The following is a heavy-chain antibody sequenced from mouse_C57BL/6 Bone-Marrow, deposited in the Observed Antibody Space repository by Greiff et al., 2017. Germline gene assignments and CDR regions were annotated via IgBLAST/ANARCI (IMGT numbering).Heavy chain of an antibody. CDR3: ARGVRYPDWYFDV. Sequence: QVQLKQPGAELVKPGASVKMSCKASGYTFTSYWITWVKQRPGQGLEWIGDIYPGSGSTNYNEKFKSKATLTVDTSSSTAYMQLSSLTSEDSAVYYGARGVRYPDWYFDVWGTGATVTVSS. D-gene: IGHD1-1*01. CDR2: IYPGSGST. CDR1: GYTFTSYW. J-gene: IGHJ1*03. V-gene: IGHV1-55*01.